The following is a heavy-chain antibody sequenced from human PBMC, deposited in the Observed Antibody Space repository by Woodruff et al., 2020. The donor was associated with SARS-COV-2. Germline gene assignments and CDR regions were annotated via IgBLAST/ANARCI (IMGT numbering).Heavy chain of an antibody. D-gene: IGHD3-16*02. Sequence: VAVISYDGSNKYYADSVKGRFTISRDNSKNTLYLQMNSLRTEDTAVYYCAKEHFDYVWGSYRPYFDYWGQGTLVTVS. CDR2: ISYDGSNK. CDR3: AKEHFDYVWGSYRPYFDY. V-gene: IGHV3-30*18. J-gene: IGHJ4*02.